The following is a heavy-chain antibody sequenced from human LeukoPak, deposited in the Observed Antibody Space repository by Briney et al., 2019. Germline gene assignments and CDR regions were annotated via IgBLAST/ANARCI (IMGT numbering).Heavy chain of an antibody. CDR3: ARGSGSGWGHFDY. Sequence: SEILSFTCTVSGGSISSGSYYWSWTRQPAGKGLEWIGRIYTSGSTNYNPSLKSRVTISVDTSKNQFSLKLSSVTAADTAVYYCARGSGSGWGHFDYWGQGTLVTVSS. CDR1: GGSISSGSYY. V-gene: IGHV4-61*02. J-gene: IGHJ4*02. D-gene: IGHD6-19*01. CDR2: IYTSGST.